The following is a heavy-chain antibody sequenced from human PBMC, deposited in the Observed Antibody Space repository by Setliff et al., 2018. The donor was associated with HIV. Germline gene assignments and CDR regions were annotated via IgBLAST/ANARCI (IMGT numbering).Heavy chain of an antibody. J-gene: IGHJ4*02. CDR2: IYYTGRT. D-gene: IGHD6-13*01. CDR1: GFTFSSYS. V-gene: IGHV4-59*12. Sequence: LSCAASGFTFSSYSMNWIRQSPGKGLEWIGSIYYTGRTYYNPSLKSRVIISVDTSKKQFFLKLSSVTAADTAVYYCARGDSSSWIFDYWGQGTLVTVSS. CDR3: ARGDSSSWIFDY.